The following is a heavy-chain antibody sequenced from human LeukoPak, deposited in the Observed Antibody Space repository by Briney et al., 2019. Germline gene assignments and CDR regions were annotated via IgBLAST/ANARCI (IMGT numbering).Heavy chain of an antibody. CDR3: N. V-gene: IGHV4-4*09. CDR2: LFTPGST. D-gene: IGHD5-12*01. Sequence: PSETLSLTCAVSGASISVYYWTWIRQPPGGGLEWIGHLFTPGSTDYIPSLTSRVTISVDSSKKHSSLTFCARFGSGYPYCLDNWGQGTLVIVSS. J-gene: IGHJ4*02. CDR1: GASISVYY.